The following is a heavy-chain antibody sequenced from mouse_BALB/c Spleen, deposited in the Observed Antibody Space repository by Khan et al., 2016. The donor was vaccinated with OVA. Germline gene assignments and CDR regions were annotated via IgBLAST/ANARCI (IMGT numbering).Heavy chain of an antibody. CDR2: IDPDNGDT. V-gene: IGHV14-4*02. J-gene: IGHJ4*01. D-gene: IGHD1-2*01. CDR1: GFNIKDYY. Sequence: VQLKESGAELVRSGASVKLSCTGSGFNIKDYYIHWVKQRPDQGLEWIGWIDPDNGDTEFDPKFQGKATMTADTSSNTAYLQLSSLTSEDTAVYYCFYGYGYAMDYWSQGTSVTVSS. CDR3: FYGYGYAMDY.